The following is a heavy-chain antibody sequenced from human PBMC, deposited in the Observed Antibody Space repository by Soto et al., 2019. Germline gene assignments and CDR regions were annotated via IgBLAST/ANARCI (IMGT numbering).Heavy chain of an antibody. CDR3: AREYCSSASCYGPDF. D-gene: IGHD2-2*01. Sequence: VKVSCKASGYSLTSYGISCVRQAPGQGLEWMGWISGHDGNTKYTQKLQGRVAVTTDASTSTAYMDLRSLRSDDTAVYYCAREYCSSASCYGPDFWGQGTLVTVSS. CDR2: ISGHDGNT. V-gene: IGHV1-18*01. CDR1: GYSLTSYG. J-gene: IGHJ4*02.